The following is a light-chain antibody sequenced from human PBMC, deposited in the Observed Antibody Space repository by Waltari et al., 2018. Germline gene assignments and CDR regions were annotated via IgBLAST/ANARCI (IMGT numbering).Light chain of an antibody. J-gene: IGLJ3*02. CDR3: QTGGHGTWV. V-gene: IGLV4-69*01. CDR1: SGHSSNI. CDR2: VNSDGRH. Sequence: QLVLTQSPSASASLGASVKLTCTLSSGHSSNIIAWLQQQPEKGPRYLMKVNSDGRHSKGDEIPDLFSGSSSGAERYLTISTVQSEDEADYYWQTGGHGTWVFGGGTKLTVL.